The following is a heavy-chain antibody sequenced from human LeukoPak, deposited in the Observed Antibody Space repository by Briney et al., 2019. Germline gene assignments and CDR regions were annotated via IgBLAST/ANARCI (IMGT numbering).Heavy chain of an antibody. J-gene: IGHJ4*02. V-gene: IGHV3-23*01. CDR3: ARVHSSGYYYFDY. D-gene: IGHD3-22*01. Sequence: GGSLRLSCAASGFTFSSYAMSWVRQAPGKGLEWVSAISGSGGSTYYADSVKGRFTISRDNSKNTLYLQMNSLRAEDTALYHCARVHSSGYYYFDYWGQGTLVTVSS. CDR2: ISGSGGST. CDR1: GFTFSSYA.